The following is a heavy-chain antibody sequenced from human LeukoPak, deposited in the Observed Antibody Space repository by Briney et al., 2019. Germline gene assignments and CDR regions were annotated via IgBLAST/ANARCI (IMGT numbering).Heavy chain of an antibody. CDR3: ARDRALGGGGHHY. V-gene: IGHV3-11*06. CDR2: ISESGTYT. Sequence: KPGGSLRLSCAASGFTFSDYYMSWIRQAPGKRPEWISFISESGTYTNYADSVKGRFTISRDNAKNSLYLQMNSLTAEDTALYFCARDRALGGGGHHYWGQGTLVTVSS. CDR1: GFTFSDYY. J-gene: IGHJ4*02. D-gene: IGHD4-23*01.